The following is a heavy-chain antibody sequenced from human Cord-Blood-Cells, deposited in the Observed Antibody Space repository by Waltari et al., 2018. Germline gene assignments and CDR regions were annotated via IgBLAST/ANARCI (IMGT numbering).Heavy chain of an antibody. Sequence: QLQLQESGPGLVKPSDTLSLTCPVSGGSISSTSYYCGWIRQPPGKGLEWIGSIYYSGSTYYNPSLKSRVTISVDTSKNQFSLKLSSVTAADTAVYYCARLDGYYFDYWGQGTLVTVSS. D-gene: IGHD4-17*01. CDR3: ARLDGYYFDY. J-gene: IGHJ4*02. V-gene: IGHV4-39*01. CDR1: GGSISSTSYY. CDR2: IYYSGST.